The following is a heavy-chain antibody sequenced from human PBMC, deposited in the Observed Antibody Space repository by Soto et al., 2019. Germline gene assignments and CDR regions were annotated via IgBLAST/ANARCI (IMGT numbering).Heavy chain of an antibody. V-gene: IGHV1-8*01. D-gene: IGHD2-2*01. CDR1: GYTFTSYD. CDR3: ARARGYCSSTSCYVGYYYYYLDV. J-gene: IGHJ6*03. CDR2: MNPNSGNT. Sequence: GASVKVSCKASGYTFTSYDINWVRQATGQGLEWMGWMNPNSGNTGYAQKFQGRVTMTRNTSISTAYMELSSLRSDDTAVYYCARARGYCSSTSCYVGYYYYYLDVWGKGTTVTVSS.